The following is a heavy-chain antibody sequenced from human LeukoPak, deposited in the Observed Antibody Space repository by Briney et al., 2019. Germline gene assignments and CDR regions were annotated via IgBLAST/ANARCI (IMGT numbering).Heavy chain of an antibody. CDR1: GYSFTSYC. CDR3: GMSGDRVPLQDDVFDV. V-gene: IGHV5-51*01. J-gene: IGHJ3*01. Sequence: GESLKISCKVSGYSFTSYCIGWVRPMPGKGLEWMGIIHPGDSGPTYSPSFQGQVTISVDKSINTAYLQWSSLQASDTAMYYCGMSGDRVPLQDDVFDVWGQGTMATVST. D-gene: IGHD1-26*01. CDR2: IHPGDSGP.